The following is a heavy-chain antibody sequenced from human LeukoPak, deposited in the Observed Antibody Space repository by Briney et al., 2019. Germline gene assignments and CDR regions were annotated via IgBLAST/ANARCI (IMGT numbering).Heavy chain of an antibody. Sequence: PSETLSLTCTVSGGSISNYYWNWIRQPPGKGLEWIAYIYYSGSTNYNPSLKSRVTISVDTPKNQFSLKLGSVTAADTAVYYCARDFNGANSFDSWGQGTLVTVSS. CDR2: IYYSGST. D-gene: IGHD4/OR15-4a*01. J-gene: IGHJ4*02. CDR1: GGSISNYY. CDR3: ARDFNGANSFDS. V-gene: IGHV4-59*01.